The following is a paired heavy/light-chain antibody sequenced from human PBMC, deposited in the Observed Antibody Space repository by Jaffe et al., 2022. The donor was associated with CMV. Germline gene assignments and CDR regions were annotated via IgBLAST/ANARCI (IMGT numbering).Light chain of an antibody. Sequence: DIVMTQSPDYLAVSLGERATINCKSSQSVLYSSNNKNYLAWYQQKPGQPPKLLIYWASTRESGVPDRFSGSGSGTDFTLTISSLQAEDVAVYYCQQYYSTPITFGQGTRLEIK. CDR3: QQYYSTPIT. CDR2: WAS. CDR1: QSVLYSSNNKNY. V-gene: IGKV4-1*01. J-gene: IGKJ5*01.
Heavy chain of an antibody. D-gene: IGHD3-3*01. CDR3: ARGTITIFGVLIILPSRGWFDP. CDR2: INHSGTT. J-gene: IGHJ5*02. Sequence: QVQLQQWGAGLLKPSETLSLTCAVYGGSFSGYYWSWIRQPPGKGLEWIGEINHSGTTNYNPSLKSRVTISVDTSKNQFSLKLSSATAADTAVYYCARGTITIFGVLIILPSRGWFDPWGQGTLVTVSS. V-gene: IGHV4-34*01. CDR1: GGSFSGYY.